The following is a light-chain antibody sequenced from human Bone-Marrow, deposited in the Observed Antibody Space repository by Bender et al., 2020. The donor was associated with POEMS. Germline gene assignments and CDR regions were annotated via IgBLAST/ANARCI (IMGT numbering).Light chain of an antibody. J-gene: IGLJ1*01. V-gene: IGLV1-40*01. CDR2: SDN. CDR1: SSNIGAGYD. Sequence: QSVLTQPPSVSGAPGQRVTISCTGSSSNIGAGYDVHWYQQLPGTAPKLLIYSDNQRPSAVPAHFSGSKSGNTASLTISGLQAEDEADYYCSSYTAGSKVFGTGTKVTVV. CDR3: SSYTAGSKV.